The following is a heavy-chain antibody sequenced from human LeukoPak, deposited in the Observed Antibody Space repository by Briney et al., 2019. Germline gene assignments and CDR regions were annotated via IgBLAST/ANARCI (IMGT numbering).Heavy chain of an antibody. D-gene: IGHD2-15*01. CDR1: GFTFDDYG. CDR3: ARGYCSGGSCSLGFFDI. J-gene: IGHJ3*02. CDR2: INWNGGST. Sequence: PGGSLRLSCAVSGFTFDDYGMSWVRQAPGKGLEWVSGINWNGGSTGYGDSVKGRFTISRNNAKDSLYLQMNSLRAEDTAFYYCARGYCSGGSCSLGFFDIWGQGTMSPSLQ. V-gene: IGHV3-20*04.